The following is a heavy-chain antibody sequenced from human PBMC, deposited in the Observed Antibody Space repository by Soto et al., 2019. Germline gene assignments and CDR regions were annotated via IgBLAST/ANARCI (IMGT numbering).Heavy chain of an antibody. CDR1: GFIFTNYA. D-gene: IGHD3-10*01. J-gene: IGHJ6*03. CDR2: IGRSGDT. CDR3: AKNYFMDV. Sequence: EVQLLESGGGLVQPGGSLRLSCAASGFIFTNYAMSWVRQAPGKGLEWVPSIGRSGDTYYADSVRGRFTISRDDSKNTLYLQLNSLRAEDTAVYNCAKNYFMDVWGKGTTVTVSS. V-gene: IGHV3-23*01.